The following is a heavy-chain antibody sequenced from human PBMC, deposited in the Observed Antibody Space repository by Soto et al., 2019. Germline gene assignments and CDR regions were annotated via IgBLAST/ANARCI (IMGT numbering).Heavy chain of an antibody. CDR3: ARDSSCQLSPHYYYFYGMVD. Sequence: SQTLSLTCAISGDSVSSNSAAWNWIRQSPSRGLEWLGRTYYRSKWYNDYAVSVKSRITINPDTSKNQFSLQLNSVTPEDTAVYYCARDSSCQLSPHYYYFYGMVDWGQGTTVTVSS. CDR2: TYYRSKWYN. J-gene: IGHJ6*02. D-gene: IGHD5-18*01. V-gene: IGHV6-1*01. CDR1: GDSVSSNSAA.